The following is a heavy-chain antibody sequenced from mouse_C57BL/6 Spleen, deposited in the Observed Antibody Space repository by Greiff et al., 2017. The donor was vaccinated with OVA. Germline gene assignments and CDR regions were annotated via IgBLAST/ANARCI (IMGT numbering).Heavy chain of an antibody. Sequence: QVQLQQSGAELAKPGASVQLSCKASGYTFTSYWMHWVKQRPGQGLEWIGYINPSSGYTQYNQKFKDKATLTADKSSSTAYMQLSSLTYEDSAVYYCARGATVVAPTEHWGQGTLVTVSA. V-gene: IGHV1-7*01. D-gene: IGHD1-1*01. CDR1: GYTFTSYW. J-gene: IGHJ3*01. CDR2: INPSSGYT. CDR3: ARGATVVAPTEH.